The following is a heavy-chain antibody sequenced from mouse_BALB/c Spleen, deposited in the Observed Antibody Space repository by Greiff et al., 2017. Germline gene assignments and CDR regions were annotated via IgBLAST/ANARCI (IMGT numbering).Heavy chain of an antibody. CDR1: GFNIKDTY. J-gene: IGHJ2*01. V-gene: IGHV14-3*02. Sequence: VQLQQSGAELVKPGASVKLSCTASGFNIKDTYMHWVKQRPEQGLEWIGRIDPANGNTKYDPKFQGKATITADTSSNTAYLQLNSLTSEDSAVYFCKRSSIPYWGQGTTLTVSS. CDR3: KRSSIPY. CDR2: IDPANGNT.